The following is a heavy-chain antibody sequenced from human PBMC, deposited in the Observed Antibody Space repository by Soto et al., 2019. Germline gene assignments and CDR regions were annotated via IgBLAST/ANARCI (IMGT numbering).Heavy chain of an antibody. CDR2: INPNSGGT. J-gene: IGHJ4*02. V-gene: IGHV1-2*02. Sequence: ASVKVSCKASGYTFTGYYMHWVRQAPGQGLEWMGWINPNSGGTNYAQKFQGRVTMTRDTSTSTVYMELSSLRSEDTAVYYCARGHGLTMIVGDYWGQGTLVTVSS. D-gene: IGHD3-22*01. CDR3: ARGHGLTMIVGDY. CDR1: GYTFTGYY.